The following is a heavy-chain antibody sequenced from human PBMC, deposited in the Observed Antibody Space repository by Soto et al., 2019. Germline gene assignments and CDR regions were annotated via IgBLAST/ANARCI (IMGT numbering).Heavy chain of an antibody. Sequence: GASMKVSCKASGYTFTGYYMHWVRQAPGQGLEWMGWINPNSGGTNYAQKFQGWVTMTRDTSISTAYMELSRLRSDDTAVYYCARGSLYDFWSGYYNPPDYYYYGMDVWGQGTTVT. J-gene: IGHJ6*02. V-gene: IGHV1-2*04. CDR2: INPNSGGT. CDR3: ARGSLYDFWSGYYNPPDYYYYGMDV. D-gene: IGHD3-3*01. CDR1: GYTFTGYY.